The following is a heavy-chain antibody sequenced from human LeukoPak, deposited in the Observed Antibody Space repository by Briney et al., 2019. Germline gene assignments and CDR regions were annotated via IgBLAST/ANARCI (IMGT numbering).Heavy chain of an antibody. D-gene: IGHD3-10*01. CDR3: ARGVPFGINYYYMDV. Sequence: PSETLSLTCTVSGGSINSGYYHWNWIRQPAGKGLEWIGHISASGSTHYNSSLKSRVTISSDTSRNQFSLKLSYVTAADTAVYFCARGVPFGINYYYMDVWGKGTTVTISS. CDR1: GGSINSGYYH. CDR2: ISASGST. V-gene: IGHV4-61*09. J-gene: IGHJ6*03.